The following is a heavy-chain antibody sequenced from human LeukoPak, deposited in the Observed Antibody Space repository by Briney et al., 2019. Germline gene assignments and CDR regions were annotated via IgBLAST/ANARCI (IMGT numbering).Heavy chain of an antibody. V-gene: IGHV4-34*01. D-gene: IGHD5-12*01. Sequence: PSETLSLTCAVYGGSFSGCYWSWIRQPPGKGLEWIGEINHSGSTNYNPSLKSRVTISVDTSKNQFSLKLSSVTAADTAVYYCARRPGYSGYLAMDYYYYMDVWGKGTTVTISS. CDR3: ARRPGYSGYLAMDYYYYMDV. J-gene: IGHJ6*03. CDR1: GGSFSGCY. CDR2: INHSGST.